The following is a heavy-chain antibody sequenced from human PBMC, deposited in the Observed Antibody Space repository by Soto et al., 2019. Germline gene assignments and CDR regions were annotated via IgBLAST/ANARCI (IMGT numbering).Heavy chain of an antibody. V-gene: IGHV1-2*02. Sequence: GDSVKVYFKASGYPFSDFYIHLVRQAPGQGLEWMGWFNPSSGATKYAQKFQGRVTMTRGTSINTAYMDLSRLKSDDTAVYYCARRVAVDDTVWFDPWGQGTMVTVSS. D-gene: IGHD6-19*01. CDR1: GYPFSDFY. CDR3: ARRVAVDDTVWFDP. CDR2: FNPSSGAT. J-gene: IGHJ5*02.